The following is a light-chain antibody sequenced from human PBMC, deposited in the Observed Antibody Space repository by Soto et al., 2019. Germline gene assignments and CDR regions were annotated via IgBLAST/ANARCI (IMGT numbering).Light chain of an antibody. J-gene: IGKJ5*01. Sequence: EIVLTQSPATLSLSPGERATLSFRASQSVSSYLAWYQQKPGQAPRLLISGASTRATGIPARFSGSGSGTELTLTISSLQSEDFAVYYCQQYNAWPPTFGQGTRLEIK. CDR3: QQYNAWPPT. CDR2: GAS. V-gene: IGKV3-15*01. CDR1: QSVSSY.